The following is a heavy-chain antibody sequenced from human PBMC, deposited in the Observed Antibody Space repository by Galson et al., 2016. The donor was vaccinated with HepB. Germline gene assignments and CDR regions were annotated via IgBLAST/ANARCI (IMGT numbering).Heavy chain of an antibody. CDR2: ISAYNGNT. J-gene: IGHJ6*02. V-gene: IGHV1-18*01. Sequence: SVKVSCKASGYTFTSYGISWVRQAPGQGLEWMGWISAYNGNTNYAQKLQGRVTMTTDTSTSTAYMELRSLRSDDTAVYYCAGETRPMANSSYYGMDVWGQGTTVTVSS. CDR1: GYTFTSYG. D-gene: IGHD5-24*01. CDR3: AGETRPMANSSYYGMDV.